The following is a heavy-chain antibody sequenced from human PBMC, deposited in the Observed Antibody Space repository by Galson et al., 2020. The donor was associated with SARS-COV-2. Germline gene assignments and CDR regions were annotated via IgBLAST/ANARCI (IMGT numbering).Heavy chain of an antibody. CDR3: AREVTSYFEILTGYYLDV. CDR2: IFYTGST. D-gene: IGHD3-9*01. Sequence: ASETLSLTCTVSGDSISTSSYYWGWIRQPPGKGLEWIGSIFYTGSTFYNPSLTSPVTISRDTSKNQFSLKLKSVTTADTAVYYCAREVTSYFEILTGYYLDVWGPGVLVTVSS. J-gene: IGHJ4*02. CDR1: GDSISTSSYY. V-gene: IGHV4-39*07.